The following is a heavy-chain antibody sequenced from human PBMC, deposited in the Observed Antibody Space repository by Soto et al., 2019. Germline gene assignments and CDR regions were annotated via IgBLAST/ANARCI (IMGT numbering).Heavy chain of an antibody. J-gene: IGHJ6*02. CDR2: VSNEGSK. CDR3: TATPRNGMGV. V-gene: IGHV3-74*01. CDR1: GFRVSDYW. Sequence: EVQLVESGGGLVQPGGSLRLACAGSGFRVSDYWMHWVRQAPGKGLVWVSRVSNEGSKKYADFVKGRFTLSKDNAKNTLYLEMDSLSVEDTALYYCTATPRNGMGVWGQGTKVTVAS.